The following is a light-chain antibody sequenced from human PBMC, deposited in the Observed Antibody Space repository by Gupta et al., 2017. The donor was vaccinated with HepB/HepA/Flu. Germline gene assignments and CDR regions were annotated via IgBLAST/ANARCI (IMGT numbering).Light chain of an antibody. CDR2: QVS. Sequence: SALTQPPSASGSPGQSITISCTGSDSDVGGYDYVSWYQQHPGKAPKLIIFQVSKRPAGVPGRFSGSKSGSTASLTVSGVPAEEAADYYCSSYGGNSDVVFGGGTKLTVL. CDR3: SSYGGNSDVV. J-gene: IGLJ2*01. CDR1: DSDVGGYDY. V-gene: IGLV2-8*01.